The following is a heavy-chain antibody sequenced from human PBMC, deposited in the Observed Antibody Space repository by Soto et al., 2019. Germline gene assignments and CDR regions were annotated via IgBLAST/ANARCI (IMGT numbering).Heavy chain of an antibody. CDR1: GGSISSGDYY. CDR2: IYYSGST. Sequence: SETLSLTCTVSGGSISSGDYYWSWIRQPPGRGLEWIGYIYYSGSTYYNPSLKSRVTISVDTSKNQFSLKLSSVTAADTAVYYCARVMNEIVVVPAALIDYWGQGTLVTVSS. D-gene: IGHD2-2*01. V-gene: IGHV4-30-4*01. CDR3: ARVMNEIVVVPAALIDY. J-gene: IGHJ4*02.